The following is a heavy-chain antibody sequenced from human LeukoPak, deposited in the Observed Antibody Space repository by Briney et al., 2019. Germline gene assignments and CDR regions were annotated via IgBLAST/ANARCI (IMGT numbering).Heavy chain of an antibody. CDR2: ITSEPEGGTT. V-gene: IGHV3-15*01. CDR1: GFTFSSHW. Sequence: PGGSLRLSCAASGFTFSSHWMHWVRQAPGKGLEWVGRITSEPEGGTTDCAAPVKDRFIISRDDSRNTLYLQMNSLKTEDTAVYYCTTVDRVVSPSQFYGMDVWGQGTTVTVSS. CDR3: TTVDRVVSPSQFYGMDV. J-gene: IGHJ6*02.